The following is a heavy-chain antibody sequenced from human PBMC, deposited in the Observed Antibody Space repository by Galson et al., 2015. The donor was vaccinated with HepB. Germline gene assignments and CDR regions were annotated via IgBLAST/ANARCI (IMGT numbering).Heavy chain of an antibody. D-gene: IGHD3-16*01. CDR2: ISGSADRT. J-gene: IGHJ4*02. CDR1: GFTFSRYT. CDR3: AKVAILGAIPHYFDY. Sequence: SLRLSCAASGFTFSRYTMGWVRQAPGKGLQWVSAISGSADRTYYADPVKGRFTMSRDMSKNRVFLQMNSLTVEDTAVYNCAKVAILGAIPHYFDYLGQGTLVTVS. V-gene: IGHV3-23*01.